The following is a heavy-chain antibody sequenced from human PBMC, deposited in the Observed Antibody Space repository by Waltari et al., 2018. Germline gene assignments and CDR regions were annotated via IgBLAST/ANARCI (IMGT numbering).Heavy chain of an antibody. CDR1: GGSFSGYF. D-gene: IGHD3-10*01. V-gene: IGHV4-34*02. Sequence: QVQLQQWGAGLLKPSQTPSLTCAVEGGSFSGYFWNWVRQPPGKGLEWIGGIDYSGSTNYNPSLKSRVTLSIDTSRKRFSLNLNSMTAADTAIYYCARSGFHGSGTPFDPWGRGTLVTVSS. CDR2: IDYSGST. CDR3: ARSGFHGSGTPFDP. J-gene: IGHJ5*02.